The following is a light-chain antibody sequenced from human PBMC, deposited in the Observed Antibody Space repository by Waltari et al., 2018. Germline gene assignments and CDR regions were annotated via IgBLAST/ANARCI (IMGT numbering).Light chain of an antibody. CDR1: SSDLGGYNY. CDR2: DVS. J-gene: IGLJ3*02. V-gene: IGLV2-11*01. CDR3: CSYAGSYSWV. Sequence: QSALTQPRSVSGSPGQSVTISCSGTSSDLGGYNYVSWYQQHPGKAPKLMIYDVSRWPSGVPDRFSGSKSGNTASLTISGLQAEDEADYYCCSYAGSYSWVFGGGTKLTVL.